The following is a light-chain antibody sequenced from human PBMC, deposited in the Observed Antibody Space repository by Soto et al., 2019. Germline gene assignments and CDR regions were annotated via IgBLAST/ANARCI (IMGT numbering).Light chain of an antibody. J-gene: IGKJ4*01. CDR1: QTVRSSY. Sequence: EIVLTQSPGTLSLSPGERATLSCRASQTVRSSYLAWYQQKPGQAPRLLIYGASSRATGIPDRFSGSGSGTDFTLTISRLEPEDFAVYYCQQYDSSPPTFGGGTKVEIK. CDR2: GAS. CDR3: QQYDSSPPT. V-gene: IGKV3-20*01.